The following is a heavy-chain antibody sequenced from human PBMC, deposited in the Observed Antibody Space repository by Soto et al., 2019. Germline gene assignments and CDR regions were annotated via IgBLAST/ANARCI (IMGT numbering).Heavy chain of an antibody. D-gene: IGHD6-13*01. J-gene: IGHJ4*02. Sequence: GASVKVSCKASGYSFSSHAITWVRQAPGQGLEWMGGIIPVFGTPSYAQKFRGRVTISADKSTNTSSLELRSLRSEDTAVYYCARGGALSTSWYWGDGLDSWGQGTQVTVS. CDR3: ARGGALSTSWYWGDGLDS. CDR2: IIPVFGTP. CDR1: GYSFSSHA. V-gene: IGHV1-69*06.